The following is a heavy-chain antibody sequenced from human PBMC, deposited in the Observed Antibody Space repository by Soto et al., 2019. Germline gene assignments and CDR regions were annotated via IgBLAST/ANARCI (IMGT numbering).Heavy chain of an antibody. V-gene: IGHV4-34*01. CDR2: INHSGST. Sequence: PSETLSLTCAVYGGSFSGYYWSWIRQPPGKGLEWIGEINHSGSTNYNPSLKSRVTISVDTSKNQFSLKLSSVTAADTAVYYCARAHRGYYYDSSGYYYFDYWGQGTLVTVS. D-gene: IGHD3-22*01. CDR3: ARAHRGYYYDSSGYYYFDY. J-gene: IGHJ4*02. CDR1: GGSFSGYY.